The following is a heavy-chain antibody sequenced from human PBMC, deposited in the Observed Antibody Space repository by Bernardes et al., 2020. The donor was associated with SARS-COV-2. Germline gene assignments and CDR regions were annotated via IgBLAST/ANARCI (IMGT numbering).Heavy chain of an antibody. J-gene: IGHJ5*01. V-gene: IGHV4-61*09. Sequence: SETLSLTCTVSGGSITSGGGGYYWTWIRQAAGKGLEWIGHIYTVGSVHYNPSLKSRVAISVDTSKNQFSLRLSSVTAADTAIYYCARGSHAETTQIDSWGLGTLVTVSS. CDR1: GGSITSGGGGYY. CDR3: ARGSHAETTQIDS. CDR2: IYTVGSV. D-gene: IGHD4-17*01.